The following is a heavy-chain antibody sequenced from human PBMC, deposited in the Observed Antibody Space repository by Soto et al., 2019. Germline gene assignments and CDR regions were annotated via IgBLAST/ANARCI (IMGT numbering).Heavy chain of an antibody. Sequence: GESLKISCKGSGYSFTSYWIGWVRQMPGKGLEWMGIIYPGDSDTRYSPSFQGQVTISADKSISTAYLQWSGLKASDTAMYYCARLNWNDGTYYYYGMDVWGQGTTVTVSS. J-gene: IGHJ6*02. CDR2: IYPGDSDT. CDR3: ARLNWNDGTYYYYGMDV. V-gene: IGHV5-51*01. D-gene: IGHD1-1*01. CDR1: GYSFTSYW.